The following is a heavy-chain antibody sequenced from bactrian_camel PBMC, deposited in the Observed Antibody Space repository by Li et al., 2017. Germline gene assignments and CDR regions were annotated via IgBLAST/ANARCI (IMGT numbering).Heavy chain of an antibody. Sequence: HVQLVESGGGSAQAGGSLRLSCAVSSKFAHESPMKIYCMGWFREAPGQPREGVAVIDTDDTTSYAMSVKGRFTISQDNASKTVVLQMNSLKPEDTAMYHCAVYDAYAGRCSFREDYYDYWGPGTQVTVS. D-gene: IGHD1*01. J-gene: IGHJ4*01. CDR1: ESPMKIYC. V-gene: IGHV3S63*01. CDR3: AVYDAYAGRCSFREDYYDY. CDR2: IDTDDTTS.